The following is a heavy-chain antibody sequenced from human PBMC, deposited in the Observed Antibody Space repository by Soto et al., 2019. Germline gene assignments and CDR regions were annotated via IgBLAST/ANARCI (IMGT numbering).Heavy chain of an antibody. Sequence: NPSETLSLTCSVSGYSISSGFYWDWIRQPPGKGLEWIGCIYHRGNTYYNPSHNGRITISLDTSKNQFSLWLTSVTAADTAVYYCARGEFRGLIAYGLEYWGQGALVNVSS. V-gene: IGHV4-38-2*02. CDR3: ARGEFRGLIAYGLEY. CDR1: GYSISSGFY. CDR2: IYHRGNT. D-gene: IGHD3-10*01. J-gene: IGHJ4*02.